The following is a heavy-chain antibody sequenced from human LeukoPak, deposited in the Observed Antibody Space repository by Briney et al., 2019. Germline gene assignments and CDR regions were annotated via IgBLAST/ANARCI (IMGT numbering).Heavy chain of an antibody. Sequence: GGSLRLSCSASGFTFSSYAIHWVRQAPGKGLEYVSAISSNGGSTYYADSVKGRFTISRDNSKNTLYLQMSSLRAEDMAVYYCVKSSYSSSWYSEGYFDYWGQGTLVTVSS. V-gene: IGHV3-64D*06. J-gene: IGHJ4*02. CDR2: ISSNGGST. CDR1: GFTFSSYA. CDR3: VKSSYSSSWYSEGYFDY. D-gene: IGHD6-13*01.